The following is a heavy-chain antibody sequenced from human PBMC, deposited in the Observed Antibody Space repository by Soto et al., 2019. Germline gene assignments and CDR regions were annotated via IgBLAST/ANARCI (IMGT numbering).Heavy chain of an antibody. CDR3: AKDHISKGIYYFAY. Sequence: EVQLLASGGTLAQPGGSLRLSCAASGFTFTNYAMSWVRQAPGKGLEWVSSISDSGDRIYYADSVKGRFTISRDNSRNTLFLELNSLRAEDTAVYFCAKDHISKGIYYFAYWGQGTLVSVSS. J-gene: IGHJ4*01. V-gene: IGHV3-23*01. CDR2: ISDSGDRI. CDR1: GFTFTNYA.